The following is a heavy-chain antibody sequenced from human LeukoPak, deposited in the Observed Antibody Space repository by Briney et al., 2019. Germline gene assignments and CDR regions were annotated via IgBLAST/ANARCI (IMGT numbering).Heavy chain of an antibody. CDR3: ARGRTRRNERFGGPYYYDSSGYYSAFDY. Sequence: SETLSLTCAVYGGSFSGYYWSWIRQPPGKGLEWIGEINHSGSTNYNPSLKSRVTISVDTSKNQFSLKLSSVTAADTAVYYCARGRTRRNERFGGPYYYDSSGYYSAFDYWGQGTLVTVSS. CDR2: INHSGST. J-gene: IGHJ4*02. D-gene: IGHD3-22*01. V-gene: IGHV4-34*01. CDR1: GGSFSGYY.